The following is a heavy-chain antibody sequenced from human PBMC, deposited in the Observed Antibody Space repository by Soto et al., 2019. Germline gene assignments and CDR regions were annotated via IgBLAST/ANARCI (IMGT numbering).Heavy chain of an antibody. V-gene: IGHV1-69*06. CDR2: IIPIFGTA. J-gene: IGHJ6*02. D-gene: IGHD6-13*01. Sequence: SVKVSCKASGGTFSSYAISWVRQAPGQGLEWMGGIIPIFGTANYAQKFQGRVTITADKSTSTAYMELSSLRSEDTAVYYCARDPRPLRQPYYYYGMDVWGQGTTVTAP. CDR1: GGTFSSYA. CDR3: ARDPRPLRQPYYYYGMDV.